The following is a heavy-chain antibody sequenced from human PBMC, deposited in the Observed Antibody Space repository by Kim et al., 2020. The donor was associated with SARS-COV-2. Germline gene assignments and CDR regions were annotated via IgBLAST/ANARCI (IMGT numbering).Heavy chain of an antibody. D-gene: IGHD3-9*01. CDR3: ARGSHLRCFDWLYY. J-gene: IGHJ4*02. CDR1: GFTFSSYG. Sequence: GGSLRLSCAASGFTFSSYGMHWVRQAPGKGLECVAAIWCVGNNKYYEDSVKGRFTISRDNSKNTLYLQMNSLRAEDTAVYYCARGSHLRCFDWLYYWGQGTLVTVSS. CDR2: IWCVGNNK. V-gene: IGHV3-33*01.